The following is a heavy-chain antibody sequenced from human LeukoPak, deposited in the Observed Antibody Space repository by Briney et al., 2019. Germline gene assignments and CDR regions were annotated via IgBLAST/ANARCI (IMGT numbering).Heavy chain of an antibody. J-gene: IGHJ6*03. CDR2: TYYRSKWYN. D-gene: IGHD6-13*01. CDR3: ARGAAAAGDYYYYMDV. V-gene: IGHV6-1*01. Sequence: SQTLSLTCAISGDSVSSNSAAWNWIRQSPSRGLEWLGRTYYRSKWYNDYAVSVKSRITINPETSKNQFSLQLNSVTPEDTAVYYCARGAAAAGDYYYYMDVWRKRTTVTVSS. CDR1: GDSVSSNSAA.